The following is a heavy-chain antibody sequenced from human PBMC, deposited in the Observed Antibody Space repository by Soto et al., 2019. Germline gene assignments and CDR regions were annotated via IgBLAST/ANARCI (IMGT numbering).Heavy chain of an antibody. CDR2: IIANNGST. Sequence: QVQLVQSGAEVKKPGASVKVSCKASGYTFTSYDITWVRQAPGQGLEWMGWIIANNGSTNFAQKFQGRVTMTTDTSTSTAYMELRNLRSDDTAVYYCARVHYYYDSSGYVEAHGFNNWGQGTKVTVAS. V-gene: IGHV1-18*01. D-gene: IGHD3-22*01. J-gene: IGHJ3*02. CDR3: ARVHYYYDSSGYVEAHGFNN. CDR1: GYTFTSYD.